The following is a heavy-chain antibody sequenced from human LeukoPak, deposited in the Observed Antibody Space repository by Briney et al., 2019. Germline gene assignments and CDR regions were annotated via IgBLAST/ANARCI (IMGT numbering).Heavy chain of an antibody. CDR3: ARGGGGSDY. J-gene: IGHJ4*02. CDR1: GFTLRSFW. D-gene: IGHD2-15*01. V-gene: IGHV3-7*01. Sequence: GGSLRPSCAASGFTLRSFWMSWVRQAPGKGLEWVANIKQDGGDKNYVDSVKGRFTISRENAKNSLYLQMNGLRAEDRAVYYCARGGGGSDYWGQGTLVTVSS. CDR2: IKQDGGDK.